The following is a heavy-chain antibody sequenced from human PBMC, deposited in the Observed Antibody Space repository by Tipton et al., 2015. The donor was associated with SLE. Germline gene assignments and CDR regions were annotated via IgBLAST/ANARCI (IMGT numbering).Heavy chain of an antibody. D-gene: IGHD1-7*01. Sequence: GLVKPSGTLSLTCTVSGGSINNSSYYWAWIRQPPGKGLEWVGNLYYRGSTYYNPSLKSRVTISADRSKNHFSLRLTSVTAADTAIYYCARRGNLLGTWGQGTLVTVSS. V-gene: IGHV4-39*02. J-gene: IGHJ4*02. CDR3: ARRGNLLGT. CDR2: LYYRGST. CDR1: GGSINNSSYY.